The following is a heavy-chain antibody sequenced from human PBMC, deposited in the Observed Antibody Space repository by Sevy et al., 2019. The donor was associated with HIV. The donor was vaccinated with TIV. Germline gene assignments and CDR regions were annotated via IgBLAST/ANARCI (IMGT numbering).Heavy chain of an antibody. CDR2: IYTSGTT. J-gene: IGHJ4*02. Sequence: SETLSLTCTVSGGSFGSSSYYWNWIRQPAGKGLEWIGRIYTSGTTNYNPSLKSRVTMSVDTSKNQFSLKLSSVTAADTAVYYFAGRIAVAAFDYWGQGNLVTVSS. D-gene: IGHD6-19*01. CDR3: AGRIAVAAFDY. V-gene: IGHV4-61*02. CDR1: GGSFGSSSYY.